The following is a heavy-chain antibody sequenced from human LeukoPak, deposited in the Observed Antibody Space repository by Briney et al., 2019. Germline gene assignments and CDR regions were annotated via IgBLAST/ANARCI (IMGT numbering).Heavy chain of an antibody. Sequence: NSSETLSLTCTVSGGSVSSGSYYWSWIRQPPGKGLEWIGYIYYSGSTNYNPSLKSRVTISVDTSKNQFSLTLSSVTAADTAVYYCARERGGSSGSPYYFDYWGQGTLVTVSS. CDR2: IYYSGST. CDR1: GGSVSSGSYY. J-gene: IGHJ4*02. D-gene: IGHD5-12*01. V-gene: IGHV4-61*01. CDR3: ARERGGSSGSPYYFDY.